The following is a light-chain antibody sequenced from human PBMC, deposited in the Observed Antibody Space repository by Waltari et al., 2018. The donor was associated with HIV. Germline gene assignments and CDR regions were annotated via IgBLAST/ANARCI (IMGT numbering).Light chain of an antibody. CDR1: QSVGSYY. Sequence: EIVLTQSPGTLSLSPGERATLSCRASQSVGSYYLAWYQQRPGQTPRLLTDDASSRATGIPDRFSGSGSGTDFTLTITRLEPEDFAVYYCQQYGSSPLFTFGPGTKVDIK. CDR2: DAS. J-gene: IGKJ3*01. CDR3: QQYGSSPLFT. V-gene: IGKV3-20*01.